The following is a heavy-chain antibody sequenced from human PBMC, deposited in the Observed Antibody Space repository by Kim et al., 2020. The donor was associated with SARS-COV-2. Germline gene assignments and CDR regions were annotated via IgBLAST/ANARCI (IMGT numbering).Heavy chain of an antibody. J-gene: IGHJ4*02. V-gene: IGHV3-7*01. CDR2: IKEDGSVQ. CDR3: VRQSSLPY. CDR1: GIGFSHFW. Sequence: GGSLRLSCAGSGIGFSHFWVSWVRQAAGKGPEWVANIKEDGSVQDYVDSVRGRFTISRDNAKNSVYLQLNSLGIDDTAVYYCVRQSSLPYWGQGTPVTV.